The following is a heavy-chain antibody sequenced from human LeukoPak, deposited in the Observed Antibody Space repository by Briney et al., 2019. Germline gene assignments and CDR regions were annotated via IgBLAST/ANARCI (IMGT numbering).Heavy chain of an antibody. CDR3: ARLMVRGANWFDP. Sequence: ASVKVSCKASGYTFTSYGISWVRQAPGQGLEWMGWISVYNGNTNYAQKLQGRVTMTTDTSTSTAYMELSSLRSEDTAVYYCARLMVRGANWFDPWGQGTLVTVSS. J-gene: IGHJ5*02. D-gene: IGHD3-10*01. CDR2: ISVYNGNT. CDR1: GYTFTSYG. V-gene: IGHV1-18*04.